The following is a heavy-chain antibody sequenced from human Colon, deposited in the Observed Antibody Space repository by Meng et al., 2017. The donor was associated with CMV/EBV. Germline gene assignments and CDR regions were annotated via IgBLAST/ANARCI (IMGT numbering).Heavy chain of an antibody. V-gene: IGHV4-34*01. J-gene: IGHJ4*02. CDR2: IDHTGST. D-gene: IGHD3-10*01. CDR1: GGSFSPYY. Sequence: QLRQWGAGLLEPSETLSLTCALYGGSFSPYYWSWIRQSPGKGLEWIAEIDHTGSTNYNPSLKSRVTISIDTSNSHFSLNLTSATAADTAVYYCARGGGTPIRGVLPFDFWGQGTLVTVSS. CDR3: ARGGGTPIRGVLPFDF.